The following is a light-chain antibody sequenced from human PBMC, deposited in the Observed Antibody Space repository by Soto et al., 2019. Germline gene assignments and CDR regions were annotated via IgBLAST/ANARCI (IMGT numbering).Light chain of an antibody. Sequence: AIQLAPSPSSLAASVGVRFTITCGASQGIRSYLEWYQQKPGKAPKILXYTASSLQNGVPSRFRGSGSGTHVTLTISSLPPEDFETYYCLQDYNSPLTFGGGTKVDIK. V-gene: IGKV1-6*01. CDR3: LQDYNSPLT. J-gene: IGKJ4*01. CDR1: QGIRSY. CDR2: TAS.